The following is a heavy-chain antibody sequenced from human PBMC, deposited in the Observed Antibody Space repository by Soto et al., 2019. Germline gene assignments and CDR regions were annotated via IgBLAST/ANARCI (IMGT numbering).Heavy chain of an antibody. CDR2: IKSKTDGGTT. Sequence: PGGSLRLSCTASGFIVSNTYVNWVRQAPGKGLEWVGRIKSKTDGGTTDYAAPVKGRFTISRDDSKNTLYLQMNSLKTEDTAVYYCTTGGCSSTSCYGSDYWGQGTLVTVSS. CDR3: TTGGCSSTSCYGSDY. CDR1: GFIVSNTY. D-gene: IGHD2-2*01. J-gene: IGHJ4*02. V-gene: IGHV3-15*01.